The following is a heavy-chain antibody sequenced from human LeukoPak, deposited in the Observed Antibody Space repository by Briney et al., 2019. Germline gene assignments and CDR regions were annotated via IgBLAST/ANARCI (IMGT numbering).Heavy chain of an antibody. CDR1: GFTFSSYW. D-gene: IGHD1-26*01. V-gene: IGHV3-74*01. J-gene: IGHJ3*02. CDR3: AKELVGATRVGAFDI. CDR2: INSDGSST. Sequence: LPGGSLRLSCAASGFTFSSYWMHWVRHAPGKGLVWVSRINSDGSSTNYGDYGKGRFTISRDNSKNTLYLQMNSLRAEDTAVYYCAKELVGATRVGAFDIWGQGTMVTVSS.